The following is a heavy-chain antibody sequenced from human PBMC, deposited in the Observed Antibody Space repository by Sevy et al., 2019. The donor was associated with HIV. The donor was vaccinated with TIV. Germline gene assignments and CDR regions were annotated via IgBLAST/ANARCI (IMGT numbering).Heavy chain of an antibody. CDR1: GGSISSYY. J-gene: IGHJ6*03. Sequence: SEILSLTCTVSGGSISSYYWSWIRQPPGKGLEWIGYIYYSGSTNYNPSLKSRVTISVDTSKNQFSLKLSSVTAADTAVYYCARIQPAYYYMDVWGKGTTVTVSS. CDR3: ARIQPAYYYMDV. V-gene: IGHV4-59*08. D-gene: IGHD5-18*01. CDR2: IYYSGST.